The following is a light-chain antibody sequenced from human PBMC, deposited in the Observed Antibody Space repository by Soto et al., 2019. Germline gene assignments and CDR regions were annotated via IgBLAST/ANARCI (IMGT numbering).Light chain of an antibody. J-gene: IGKJ5*01. V-gene: IGKV1-5*01. Sequence: DIQLTQSPSTLSAAVGDSVSITCRASQNIRNLLAWYQQKPGKAPKPLIYDASTLKTGVPSRFNGSGYGSEFNFTITGLQPDDFATYFCQQYNTYSTFGQGTRREI. CDR2: DAS. CDR3: QQYNTYST. CDR1: QNIRNL.